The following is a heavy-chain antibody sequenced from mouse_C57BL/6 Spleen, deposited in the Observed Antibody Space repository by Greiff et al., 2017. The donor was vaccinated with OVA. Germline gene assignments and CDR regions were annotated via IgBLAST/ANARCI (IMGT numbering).Heavy chain of an antibody. CDR2: INPSTGGT. D-gene: IGHD2-4*01. CDR1: GYSFTGYY. J-gene: IGHJ2*01. CDR3: ARNDYDKDDY. V-gene: IGHV1-42*01. Sequence: EVQVVESGPELVKPGASVKISCKASGYSFTGYYMNWVKQSPEKSLEWIGEINPSTGGTTYNQKFKAKATLTVDKSSSTAYMQLKSLTSEDSAVYYCARNDYDKDDYWGQGTTLTVSS.